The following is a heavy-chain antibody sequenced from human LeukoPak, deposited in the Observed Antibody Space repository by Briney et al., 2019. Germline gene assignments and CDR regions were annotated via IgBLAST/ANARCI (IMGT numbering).Heavy chain of an antibody. J-gene: IGHJ4*02. CDR2: IYYSGST. CDR1: GGSISSYY. Sequence: SETLSLTCTVSGGSISSYYWSWIRQPPGKGLEWIGYIYYSGSTNYNPSLKSRVTISVDTSKNQFSLKLNSVTAADTAVYFCARMKQQLDIIDYWGQGTLVTVSS. V-gene: IGHV4-59*08. D-gene: IGHD6-13*01. CDR3: ARMKQQLDIIDY.